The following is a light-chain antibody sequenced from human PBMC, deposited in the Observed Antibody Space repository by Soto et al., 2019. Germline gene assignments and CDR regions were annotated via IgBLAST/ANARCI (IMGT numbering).Light chain of an antibody. J-gene: IGLJ3*02. CDR1: SSNIGACYD. Sequence: QPVLTQPPSVSGSPGQRVTISCTGSSSNIGACYDVHWYQQLPGTAPKLLIYGNSNRPSGVPDRFSGSKSGTSASLAITGLQAEDEADYYCQSYDSSRSAWVFGGGTKLTVL. V-gene: IGLV1-40*01. CDR2: GNS. CDR3: QSYDSSRSAWV.